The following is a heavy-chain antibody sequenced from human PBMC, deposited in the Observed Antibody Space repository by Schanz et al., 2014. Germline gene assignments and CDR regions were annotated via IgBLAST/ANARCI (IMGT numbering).Heavy chain of an antibody. J-gene: IGHJ3*01. D-gene: IGHD2-2*01. CDR2: ISGHNGNT. CDR3: ARIVCSGTNCRGTCDA. CDR1: GYIFSIYG. V-gene: IGHV1-18*01. Sequence: VHLVQSGAEVKKPGASVKVSCKTSGYIFSIYGLMWVRQAPGQGLEWMGWISGHNGNTNYLQKFQDRLTLTTDTSTSTGYMELKSLRSDDTAVYFCARIVCSGTNCRGTCDAWGQGTEVTVSS.